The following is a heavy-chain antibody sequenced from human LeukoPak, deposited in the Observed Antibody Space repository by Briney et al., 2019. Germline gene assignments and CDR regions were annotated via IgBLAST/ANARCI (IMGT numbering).Heavy chain of an antibody. J-gene: IGHJ4*02. D-gene: IGHD2-2*01. V-gene: IGHV3-21*01. CDR2: ISSSSSDI. CDR1: GFTFSSYS. CDR3: ARDLPAAVD. Sequence: GGSLRLSCAASGFTFSSYSMSWVRQAPGKGLEWVSFISSSSSDIYHADSEKGRFTISRDNAKNSLFLQMNSLRAEDTAVYYCARDLPAAVDWGQGTLVTVSS.